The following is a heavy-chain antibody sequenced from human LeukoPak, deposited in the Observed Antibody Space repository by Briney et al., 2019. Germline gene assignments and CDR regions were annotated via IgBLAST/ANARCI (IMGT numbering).Heavy chain of an antibody. J-gene: IGHJ6*03. V-gene: IGHV4-59*01. CDR2: IYYSGST. D-gene: IGHD2-21*01. CDR3: ARGGDPYYMDV. CDR1: GGSFSGYY. Sequence: SETLSLTCAVYGGSFSGYYWSWIRQPPGKGLEWIGYIYYSGSTNYNPSLKSRVTISVDTSKNQFSLKLSSVTAADTAVYYCARGGDPYYMDVWGKGTTVTISS.